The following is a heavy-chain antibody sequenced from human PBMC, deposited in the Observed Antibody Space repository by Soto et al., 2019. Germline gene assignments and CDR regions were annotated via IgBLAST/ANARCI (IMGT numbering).Heavy chain of an antibody. Sequence: ASVKVSCTDSGYTFTSYGISWVRQAPGQGLEWMGWISAYNGNTNYAQKLQGRVTMTTDTSTSTAYMELRSLRSDDTAVYYCASINWNYGYFDYWGQGTLVTVSS. CDR1: GYTFTSYG. V-gene: IGHV1-18*01. CDR3: ASINWNYGYFDY. D-gene: IGHD1-7*01. CDR2: ISAYNGNT. J-gene: IGHJ4*02.